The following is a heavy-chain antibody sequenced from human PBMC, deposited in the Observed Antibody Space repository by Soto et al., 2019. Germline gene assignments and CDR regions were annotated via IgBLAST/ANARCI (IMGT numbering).Heavy chain of an antibody. CDR1: GFTFSSYG. CDR3: ARDQSGSYLYYYYGMDV. J-gene: IGHJ6*02. V-gene: IGHV3-33*01. D-gene: IGHD1-26*01. CDR2: IWYDGSNK. Sequence: QVQLVESGGGVVQPGRSLRLSCAASGFTFSSYGMHWVRQAPGKGLEWVAVIWYDGSNKYYADSVKGRFTISRDNSKNXXYLQMNSLRAEDTAVYYCARDQSGSYLYYYYGMDVWGQGTTVTVSS.